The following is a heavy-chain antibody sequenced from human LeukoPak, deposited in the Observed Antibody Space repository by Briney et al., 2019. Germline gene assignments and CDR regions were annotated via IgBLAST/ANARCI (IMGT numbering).Heavy chain of an antibody. CDR2: ISSSSSYI. Sequence: PGGSLRLSCAASGFTFSSYSINWVRQAPGKGLEWVSSISSSSSYIYYADSMKGRFTISRDNAKNSVYLQMNSLRAEDTAVYYCAKTGVVVAALERGVANWFDPWGQGTLVTVSS. CDR3: AKTGVVVAALERGVANWFDP. CDR1: GFTFSSYS. D-gene: IGHD2-15*01. J-gene: IGHJ5*02. V-gene: IGHV3-21*01.